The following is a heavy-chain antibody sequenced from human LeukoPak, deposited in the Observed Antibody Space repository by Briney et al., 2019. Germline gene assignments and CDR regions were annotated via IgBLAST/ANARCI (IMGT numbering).Heavy chain of an antibody. Sequence: ASVKVSCKASGYTFTSYGISWVRQAPGQGLEWMGWISAYNGNTNYAQKFQGRVTMTRDTSTSTVYMELSSLRSEDTAVYYCARRLVSSSWYYFDYWGQGTLVTVSS. CDR2: ISAYNGNT. J-gene: IGHJ4*02. CDR1: GYTFTSYG. D-gene: IGHD6-13*01. V-gene: IGHV1-18*01. CDR3: ARRLVSSSWYYFDY.